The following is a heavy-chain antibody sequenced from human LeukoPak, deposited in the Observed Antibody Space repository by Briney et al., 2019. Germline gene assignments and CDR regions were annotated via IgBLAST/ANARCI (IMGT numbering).Heavy chain of an antibody. D-gene: IGHD3-10*01. CDR2: IRNDGSTK. CDR3: AKTELVMNYYYYMGV. CDR1: GFTFSSYG. Sequence: GGSLRLSCAASGFTFSSYGMHWVRQAPGKGLEWVAFIRNDGSTKFYADSVKGRFTISRDNSKNTLYLQMNSLRAEDTAVYYCAKTELVMNYYYYMGVWGKGTTVTVSS. V-gene: IGHV3-30*02. J-gene: IGHJ6*03.